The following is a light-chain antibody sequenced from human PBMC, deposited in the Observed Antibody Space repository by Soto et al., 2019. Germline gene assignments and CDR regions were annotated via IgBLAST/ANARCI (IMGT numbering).Light chain of an antibody. J-gene: IGKJ1*01. CDR1: QPVSGW. Sequence: IQMTQSPSTLSASVGDRVTLTCRASQPVSGWLAWYQQKPGQSPQLLIYMTSNRSPGVPDRFSGSGSGTDFTLKISRVEAEDVGVYYCMQPLHTPWTLGQGTKVDI. V-gene: IGKV1-5*03. CDR3: MQPLHTPWT. CDR2: MTS.